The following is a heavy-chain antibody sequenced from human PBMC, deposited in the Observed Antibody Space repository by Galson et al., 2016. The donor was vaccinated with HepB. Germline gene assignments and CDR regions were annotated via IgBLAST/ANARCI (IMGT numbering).Heavy chain of an antibody. CDR2: INSDGSIT. CDR1: GFTFSSYW. CDR3: ARVFPARCSGRSCFSEGAFDI. J-gene: IGHJ3*02. D-gene: IGHD2-15*01. V-gene: IGHV3-74*03. Sequence: SLRLSCAASGFTFSSYWMHWVRQAPGKGLVWVSHINSDGSITKYADSVKGRFAISRDNAKNTLYLQMNSLRAKDTAIYYCARVFPARCSGRSCFSEGAFDIWGQGTMVIVSS.